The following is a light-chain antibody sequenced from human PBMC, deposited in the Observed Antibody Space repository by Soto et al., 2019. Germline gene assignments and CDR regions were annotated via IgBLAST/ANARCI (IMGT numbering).Light chain of an antibody. CDR2: MSD. V-gene: IGLV1-47*01. Sequence: QSVLTQPPSASGTPGQRVTISCSGSSSNIGSNHVYWYQQFPGTAPKLLMYMSDQRPSGVPDRFSGSKSGTSASLAISGLRSDDEADYYCSARDDSLSGVVFGGGTKLTVL. J-gene: IGLJ2*01. CDR3: SARDDSLSGVV. CDR1: SSNIGSNH.